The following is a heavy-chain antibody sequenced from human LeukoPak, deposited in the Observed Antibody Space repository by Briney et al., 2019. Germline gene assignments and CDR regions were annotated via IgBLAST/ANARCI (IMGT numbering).Heavy chain of an antibody. CDR2: VNSDGTGT. V-gene: IGHV3-74*01. Sequence: GGSLRLSCAAPGFSFSSYWMHWLRQAPGKGLVWVSRVNSDGTGTTYADSVEGRFTISRDNAKNTVYLQMNSLRAEDTAIYYCIRTLIVATSPYMDVWGKGTTVTVSS. CDR3: IRTLIVATSPYMDV. CDR1: GFSFSSYW. D-gene: IGHD5-12*01. J-gene: IGHJ6*03.